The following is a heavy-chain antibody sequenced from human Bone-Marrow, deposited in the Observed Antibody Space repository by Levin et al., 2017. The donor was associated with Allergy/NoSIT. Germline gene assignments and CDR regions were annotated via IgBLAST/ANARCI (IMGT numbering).Heavy chain of an antibody. CDR2: ISYDGSNE. Sequence: PGESLKISCAASGFTFSTYGMHWVRQAPGKGLEWVAVISYDGSNEYYADSVKGRFTISRDNSKNTLYLQMNSLRAEDTAVYYCAKGGHDYGDYGNYWGQGTLVTVSS. J-gene: IGHJ4*02. CDR1: GFTFSTYG. CDR3: AKGGHDYGDYGNY. V-gene: IGHV3-30*18. D-gene: IGHD4-17*01.